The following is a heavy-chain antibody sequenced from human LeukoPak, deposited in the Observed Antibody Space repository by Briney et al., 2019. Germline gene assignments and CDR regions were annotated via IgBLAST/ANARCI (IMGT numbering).Heavy chain of an antibody. J-gene: IGHJ1*01. V-gene: IGHV3-21*01. CDR2: IDRSNYI. CDR3: ARDEGLPAEFFQH. CDR1: GFAFSLYN. Sequence: GGSLRLSCAASGFAFSLYNMNWVRQAPGKGLEWVSCIDRSNYIYYADSVKGRFTVSRDNAKNLLYLQLNRLRAEDTAVYYCARDEGLPAEFFQHWGQGTLVTVSS. D-gene: IGHD3/OR15-3a*01.